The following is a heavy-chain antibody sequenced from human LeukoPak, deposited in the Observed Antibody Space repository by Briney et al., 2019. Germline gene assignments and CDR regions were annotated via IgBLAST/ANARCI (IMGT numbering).Heavy chain of an antibody. Sequence: GGSPRLSCAASGFTFSSYGMHWVRQAPGKGLEWVAVISYDGTNKYYVDSVKGRFTISRDNSKNTLYLQMNSLRAEDTAVYYCAKRGDCSSISCSTYGIDYWGQGTLVTVSS. CDR2: ISYDGTNK. J-gene: IGHJ4*02. CDR1: GFTFSSYG. CDR3: AKRGDCSSISCSTYGIDY. D-gene: IGHD2-2*02. V-gene: IGHV3-30*18.